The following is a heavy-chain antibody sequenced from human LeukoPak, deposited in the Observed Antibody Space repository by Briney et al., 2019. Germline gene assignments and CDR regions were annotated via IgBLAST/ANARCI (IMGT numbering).Heavy chain of an antibody. Sequence: GGSLRLSCAASGFTFSSYGMHWVRQAPGKGLEWVAVIWYDGSNKYYADSVKGRFTISRDNSKNTLYLQMNSLRAEDTAVYYCARGQTDIVVVVAALNDAFDIWGQGTMVTVPS. CDR1: GFTFSSYG. D-gene: IGHD2-15*01. V-gene: IGHV3-33*01. CDR3: ARGQTDIVVVVAALNDAFDI. J-gene: IGHJ3*02. CDR2: IWYDGSNK.